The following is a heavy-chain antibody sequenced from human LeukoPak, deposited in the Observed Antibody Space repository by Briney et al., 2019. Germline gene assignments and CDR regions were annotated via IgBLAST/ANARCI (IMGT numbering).Heavy chain of an antibody. V-gene: IGHV3-74*01. J-gene: IGHJ4*02. Sequence: GGSLRLSCAASGFTFSSDWMHWVRQAPGKGLVWVSRINRDGRSTTYADSVKGRFTISRDNSKNTLHLQMNSLRAEDTAVYYCAKSGIEAAGSLVYFGYWGQGTLVTASS. D-gene: IGHD6-13*01. CDR1: GFTFSSDW. CDR3: AKSGIEAAGSLVYFGY. CDR2: INRDGRST.